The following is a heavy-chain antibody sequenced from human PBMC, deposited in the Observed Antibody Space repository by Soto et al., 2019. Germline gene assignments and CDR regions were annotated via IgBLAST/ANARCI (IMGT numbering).Heavy chain of an antibody. CDR1: GFPFSSYS. V-gene: IGHV3-21*01. Sequence: GGSLGLSCAASGFPFSSYSMNWVRQAPGKGLEWVSSISSSSDYIYYADSVKGRFAISRDNAKNSVYLQMNSLRAEDTAVYYCARVVYYDSSGLGLWGQGAMVTVSS. J-gene: IGHJ3*01. D-gene: IGHD3-22*01. CDR2: ISSSSDYI. CDR3: ARVVYYDSSGLGL.